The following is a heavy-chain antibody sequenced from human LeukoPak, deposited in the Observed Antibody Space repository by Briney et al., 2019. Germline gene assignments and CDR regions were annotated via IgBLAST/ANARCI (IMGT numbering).Heavy chain of an antibody. J-gene: IGHJ6*04. CDR1: GFTFSNYG. D-gene: IGHD2-15*01. CDR2: IWYDGSNK. Sequence: PGGSLRLSCAASGFTFSNYGMHWVRQTPGKGLEWVAVIWYDGSNKYYADSVQGRFTISRDNSKNMLYLRMNSLRAEDTAVYYCARGYCSGGSCFYGMGVWGKGTTVTVSS. CDR3: ARGYCSGGSCFYGMGV. V-gene: IGHV3-33*01.